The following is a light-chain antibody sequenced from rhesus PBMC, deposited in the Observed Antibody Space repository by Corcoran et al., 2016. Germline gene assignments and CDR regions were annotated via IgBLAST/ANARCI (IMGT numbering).Light chain of an antibody. CDR2: GAS. Sequence: DIQMTQSPSSLSASGGDRVTTTCQASQDHRNNEAWYQQKPGKVPKLLIYGASILQSGVPSRFSGRGSGTDFTLAISSLPPATFASYFCQHGYGLFPFGPGAKLDVQ. V-gene: IGKV1S17*01. CDR1: QDHRNN. CDR3: QHGYGLFP. J-gene: IGKJ3*01.